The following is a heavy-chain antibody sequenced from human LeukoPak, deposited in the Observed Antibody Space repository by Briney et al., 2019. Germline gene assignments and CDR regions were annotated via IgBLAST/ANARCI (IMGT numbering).Heavy chain of an antibody. CDR1: GYTFTSYY. CDR2: INPSGGST. Sequence: ASVKVSCKASGYTFTSYYVHWVRQAPGQGLEWMGIINPSGGSTSYAQKFQGRVTMTRDTSTSTFYMEVSSLRSEDTAVYYCARDPDIVTGYPLYSFDYWGLGTLVTVSS. V-gene: IGHV1-46*01. J-gene: IGHJ4*02. D-gene: IGHD3-9*01. CDR3: ARDPDIVTGYPLYSFDY.